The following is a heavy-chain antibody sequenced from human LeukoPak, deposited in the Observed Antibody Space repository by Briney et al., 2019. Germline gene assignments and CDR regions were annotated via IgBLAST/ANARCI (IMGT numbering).Heavy chain of an antibody. Sequence: RASVKVSCKASGYTFSNYGISWVRQAPGQGLEWIGWISAYNGNTNYAQKLQGRVTMTTDTSTSTAYMELRSLRSDDTAVYYCAREIPTHHDYGERGPLDYWGQGTLVTVSS. V-gene: IGHV1-18*01. CDR3: AREIPTHHDYGERGPLDY. J-gene: IGHJ4*02. D-gene: IGHD4-17*01. CDR2: ISAYNGNT. CDR1: GYTFSNYG.